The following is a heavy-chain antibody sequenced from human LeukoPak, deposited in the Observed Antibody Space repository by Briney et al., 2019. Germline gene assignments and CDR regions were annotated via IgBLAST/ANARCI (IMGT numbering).Heavy chain of an antibody. CDR3: TRVGYCGGDCYYYFDY. CDR2: IRSKAYGGTT. D-gene: IGHD2-21*02. V-gene: IGHV3-49*04. J-gene: IGHJ4*02. Sequence: PGGSLRLSCTASGSTFGDYAMSWVRQAPGKGLEWVGFIRSKAYGGTTEYAASVKGRFTISRDDSKSIAYLQMNSLKTEDTAVYYCTRVGYCGGDCYYYFDYWGQGTLVTVSS. CDR1: GSTFGDYA.